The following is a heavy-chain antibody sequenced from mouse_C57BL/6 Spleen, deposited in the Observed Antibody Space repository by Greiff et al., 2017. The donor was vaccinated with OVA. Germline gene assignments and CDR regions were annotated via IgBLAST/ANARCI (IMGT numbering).Heavy chain of an antibody. CDR3: ARWDYYGSSPYWYFDV. J-gene: IGHJ1*03. CDR2: IDPSDSYT. CDR1: GYTFTSYW. Sequence: VKLMESGAELVMPGASVKLSCKASGYTFTSYWMHWVKQRPGQGLEWIGEIDPSDSYTNYNQKFKGKSTLTVDKSSSTAYMQLSSLTSEDSAVYYCARWDYYGSSPYWYFDVWGTGTTVTVSS. V-gene: IGHV1-69*01. D-gene: IGHD1-1*01.